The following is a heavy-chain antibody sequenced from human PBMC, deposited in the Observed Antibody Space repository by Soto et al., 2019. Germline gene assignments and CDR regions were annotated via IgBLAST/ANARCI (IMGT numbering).Heavy chain of an antibody. CDR3: AKYLGDIVVVPAAIRNYYYYGMDV. D-gene: IGHD2-2*02. J-gene: IGHJ6*02. CDR1: GFTFSSYA. Sequence: ILSCAASGFTFSSYAMSWVRQAPGKGLEWVSAISGSGGSTYYADSVKGRFTISRDNSKNTLYLQMNSLRAEDTAVYYCAKYLGDIVVVPAAIRNYYYYGMDVWGQGTTVTVSS. V-gene: IGHV3-23*01. CDR2: ISGSGGST.